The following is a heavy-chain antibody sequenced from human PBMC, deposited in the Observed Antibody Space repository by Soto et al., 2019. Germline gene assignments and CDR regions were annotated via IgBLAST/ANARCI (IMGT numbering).Heavy chain of an antibody. CDR3: ARGYQNYYDSSGLGAFDI. Sequence: GASVKVSCKASGGTFSSYAISWVRQAPGQGLEWMGGIIPIFGTANYAQKFQGRVTITADKSTSTAYMELSSLRSEDTAVYYCARGYQNYYDSSGLGAFDIWGQGTMVTVSS. CDR1: GGTFSSYA. D-gene: IGHD3-22*01. V-gene: IGHV1-69*06. J-gene: IGHJ3*02. CDR2: IIPIFGTA.